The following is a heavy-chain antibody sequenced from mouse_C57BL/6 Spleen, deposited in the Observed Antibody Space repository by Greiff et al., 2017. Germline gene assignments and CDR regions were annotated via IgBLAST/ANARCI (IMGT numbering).Heavy chain of an antibody. CDR2: ISYSGST. CDR3: ARGTGTGLFAY. CDR1: GYSITSCYD. J-gene: IGHJ3*01. D-gene: IGHD4-1*01. Sequence: EVQLVESGPGMVKPSQSLSLTCTVTGYSITSCYDWHWIRHIPGNKLECMGYISYSGSTNYNPSLKSLISITHDTSKNQFFLKLNSVTTEDTATYYCARGTGTGLFAYWGQGTLVTVSA. V-gene: IGHV3-1*01.